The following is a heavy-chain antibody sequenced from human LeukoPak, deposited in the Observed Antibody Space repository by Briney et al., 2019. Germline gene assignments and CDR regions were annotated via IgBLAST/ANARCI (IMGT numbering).Heavy chain of an antibody. Sequence: KPGESLRISCKGSGYSFTSYWITWVRQMSGRGLEWMGRVDPSDSYTNYSPSFQGHVTISADKSISTAYLQWSSLKASDTAMYYCAGPFNIAAAANNAFDIWGQGTMVTVSS. CDR2: VDPSDSYT. J-gene: IGHJ3*02. CDR3: AGPFNIAAAANNAFDI. CDR1: GYSFTSYW. D-gene: IGHD6-13*01. V-gene: IGHV5-10-1*01.